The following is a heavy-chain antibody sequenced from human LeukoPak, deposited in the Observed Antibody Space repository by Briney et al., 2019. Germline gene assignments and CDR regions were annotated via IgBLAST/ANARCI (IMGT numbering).Heavy chain of an antibody. CDR3: AKGPLVVVAATLVY. V-gene: IGHV3-11*03. D-gene: IGHD2-15*01. J-gene: IGHJ4*02. Sequence: SVKGRFTISRDYAKNSLYLQMNSLRAEDTAVYYCAKGPLVVVAATLVYWGQGTLVTVSS.